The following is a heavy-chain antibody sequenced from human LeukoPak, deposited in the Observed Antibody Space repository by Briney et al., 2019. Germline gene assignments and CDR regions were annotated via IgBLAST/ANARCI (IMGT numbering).Heavy chain of an antibody. Sequence: GGSLRLSCAASGFTLSSYAMSWVRQAPGKGLEWVSAISGSGGSTYYADSVKGRFTISRDNSKNTLYLQMNSLRAEDTAVYYCAKAYYYDSSGYYVSLGDYWGQGTLVTVSS. V-gene: IGHV3-23*01. D-gene: IGHD3-22*01. J-gene: IGHJ4*02. CDR1: GFTLSSYA. CDR2: ISGSGGST. CDR3: AKAYYYDSSGYYVSLGDY.